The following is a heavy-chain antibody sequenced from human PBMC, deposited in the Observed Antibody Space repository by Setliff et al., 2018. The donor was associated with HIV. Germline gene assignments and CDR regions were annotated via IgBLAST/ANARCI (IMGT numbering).Heavy chain of an antibody. Sequence: PSETLSLTCTVSGGSISSHYWNWIRRPPGKGLEWIGYIYPSGRTYYNPSLKNRVTMSIDRSKKQFSLNLSSVTAADTAVYYCASRIYYYDSNNFLREEGFDPWGQGTLVTVSS. D-gene: IGHD3-22*01. J-gene: IGHJ5*02. CDR3: ASRIYYYDSNNFLREEGFDP. CDR1: GGSISSHY. CDR2: IYPSGRT. V-gene: IGHV4-59*04.